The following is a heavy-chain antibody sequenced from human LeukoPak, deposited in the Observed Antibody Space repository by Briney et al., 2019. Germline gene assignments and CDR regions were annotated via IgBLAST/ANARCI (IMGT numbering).Heavy chain of an antibody. D-gene: IGHD3-3*01. J-gene: IGHJ6*03. Sequence: PGGSLRLSCAASGLTFSSHVMSWVRQAPRRGLEWVAVISRIGRNTYYADSVKGRFTISTDNANNTLYLQMSSLGAEDAAVYYCAKSIEGVVRGTYYYYSYMDVWGKGTTVTVSS. V-gene: IGHV3-23*01. CDR1: GLTFSSHV. CDR3: AKSIEGVVRGTYYYYSYMDV. CDR2: ISRIGRNT.